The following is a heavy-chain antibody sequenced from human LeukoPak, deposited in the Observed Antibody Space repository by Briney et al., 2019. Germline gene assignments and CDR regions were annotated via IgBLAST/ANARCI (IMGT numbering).Heavy chain of an antibody. D-gene: IGHD1-26*01. CDR2: IDHRGST. J-gene: IGHJ4*02. V-gene: IGHV4-34*01. CDR3: ARSGGSYGDYYFDY. CDR1: GGSLSGYY. Sequence: SETLSLTCAVYGGSLSGYYWSWVHQPPGKGPEWIGEIDHRGSTNYNPSLKSRVSISVDTSRNQFSLKLNSVTAADTAVYYCARSGGSYGDYYFDYWRQGTLVTVSS.